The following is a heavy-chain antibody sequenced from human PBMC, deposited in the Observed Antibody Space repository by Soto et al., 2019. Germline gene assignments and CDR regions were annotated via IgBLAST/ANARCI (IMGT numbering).Heavy chain of an antibody. CDR2: ISGSGGST. J-gene: IGHJ3*02. Sequence: GGSLRLSCAASGFTFSSYAMSWVRQAPGKGLEWVSAISGSGGSTYYADSVKGRFTISRDNSKNTLYLQMNSLRAEDTAVYYCAKDGRYYDFWSGPDAFDIWGQGTMVTVS. D-gene: IGHD3-3*01. V-gene: IGHV3-23*01. CDR1: GFTFSSYA. CDR3: AKDGRYYDFWSGPDAFDI.